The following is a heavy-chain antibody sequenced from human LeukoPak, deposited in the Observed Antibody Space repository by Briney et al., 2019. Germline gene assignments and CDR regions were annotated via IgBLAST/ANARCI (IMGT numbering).Heavy chain of an antibody. D-gene: IGHD3-22*01. J-gene: IGHJ3*02. V-gene: IGHV4-34*01. CDR1: GGSFSGYY. CDR2: INHSGST. CDR3: ARHDYYYDSSGYYSAGAFDI. Sequence: SETLSLTCAVYGGSFSGYYWSWNRQPAGKGLEWIGEINHSGSTNYNPSLKSRVTISVDTSKNQFSLKLSSVTAADTAVYYCARHDYYYDSSGYYSAGAFDIWGQGTMVTVSS.